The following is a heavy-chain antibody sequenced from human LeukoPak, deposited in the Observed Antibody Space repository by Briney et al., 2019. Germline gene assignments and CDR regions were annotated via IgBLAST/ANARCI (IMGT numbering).Heavy chain of an antibody. D-gene: IGHD3-16*01. J-gene: IGHJ4*02. CDR2: IIPIFGIA. V-gene: IGHV1-69*05. CDR1: GGTFSSYA. CDR3: ARDDGGGGRYYFDY. Sequence: ASVKVSCMAPGGTFSSYAISWVRQAPGEGLEWMGRIIPIFGIANCAQKFQCRDSITTDESTSTAYMELSSLSYEGTGVFYSARDDGGGGRYYFDYWGQGTLVTVSS.